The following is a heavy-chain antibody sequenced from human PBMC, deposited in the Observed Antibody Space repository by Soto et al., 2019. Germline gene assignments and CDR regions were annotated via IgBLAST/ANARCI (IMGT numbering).Heavy chain of an antibody. Sequence: GASVKVSCEVSGYTLTELSMHWVRQAPGKGLEWMGGFDPEDGETIYAQKFQGRVTMTEDTSTDTAYMELSSLRSEDTAVYYCATGRDIAVAGNFDPWGQGTLVTVSS. V-gene: IGHV1-24*01. CDR3: ATGRDIAVAGNFDP. J-gene: IGHJ5*02. CDR1: GYTLTELS. D-gene: IGHD6-19*01. CDR2: FDPEDGET.